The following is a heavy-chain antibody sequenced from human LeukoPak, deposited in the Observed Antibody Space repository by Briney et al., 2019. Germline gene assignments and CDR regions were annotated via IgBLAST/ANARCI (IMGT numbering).Heavy chain of an antibody. CDR3: ARLYYDILTGYSVDAFDI. CDR1: GYTFTSYD. D-gene: IGHD3-9*01. Sequence: GASVKVSCKASGYTFTSYDINWVRQATGQGLEWMGWVNPNSGNTGYAQKFQGRVTMTRNTSISTAYMELSSLRSEDTAVYYCARLYYDILTGYSVDAFDIWGQGTMVTVSS. J-gene: IGHJ3*02. V-gene: IGHV1-8*01. CDR2: VNPNSGNT.